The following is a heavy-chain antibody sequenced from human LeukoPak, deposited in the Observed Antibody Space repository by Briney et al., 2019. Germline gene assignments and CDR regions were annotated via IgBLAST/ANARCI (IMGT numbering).Heavy chain of an antibody. J-gene: IGHJ4*02. Sequence: SVTVSFTASGGTFSSYAISWVRQAPGQGLEWMGGIIPIFGKANYAQKFQGRVTITADESTSTAYMELSSLRSEDTAVYYCARSPTNTYDFWSGANFDYWGQGTLVTVSS. CDR3: ARSPTNTYDFWSGANFDY. V-gene: IGHV1-69*13. CDR2: IIPIFGKA. CDR1: GGTFSSYA. D-gene: IGHD3-3*01.